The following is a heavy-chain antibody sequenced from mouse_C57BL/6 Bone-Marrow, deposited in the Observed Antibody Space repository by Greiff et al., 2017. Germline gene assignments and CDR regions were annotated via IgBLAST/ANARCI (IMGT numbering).Heavy chain of an antibody. D-gene: IGHD3-2*02. CDR1: GYTFTSYW. CDR3: ARWGQLRLSYYDAMDY. Sequence: VQLQQPGAELVKPGASVKMSCKASGYTFTSYWITWVKQRPGQGLEWIGDIYPGSGSTNYNEKFKSKATLTVDTSSSTAYMQLSSLTSEDSAVYYCARWGQLRLSYYDAMDYWGQGTSVTVSA. CDR2: IYPGSGST. V-gene: IGHV1-55*01. J-gene: IGHJ4*01.